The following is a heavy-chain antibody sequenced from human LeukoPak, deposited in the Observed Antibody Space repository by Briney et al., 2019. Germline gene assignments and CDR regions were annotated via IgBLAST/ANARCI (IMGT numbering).Heavy chain of an antibody. CDR3: ARRARLGSHYYFIDV. J-gene: IGHJ6*03. CDR2: IYYSGTS. D-gene: IGHD3-16*01. CDR1: GGSISSSSYY. V-gene: IGHV4-39*07. Sequence: PSETLSLTCTVSGGSISSSSYYWGWIRQPPGKGLEWIGSIYYSGTSYSNPSLKSRITISVDTSKNQFSLKLSSVTAADTAVYYCARRARLGSHYYFIDVWGKGTTVSVSS.